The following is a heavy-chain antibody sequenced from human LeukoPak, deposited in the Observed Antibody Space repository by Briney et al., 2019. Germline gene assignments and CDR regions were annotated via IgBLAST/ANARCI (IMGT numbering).Heavy chain of an antibody. D-gene: IGHD2-2*01. V-gene: IGHV1-69*13. J-gene: IGHJ4*02. CDR1: GGTFSNYA. CDR2: ITPIFGTA. CDR3: ARASSDDIAMPTPFAY. Sequence: ASVKVSCKASGGTFSNYAINWVRQAPGQGLEWMGGITPIFGTANYLQKFQGRVTITADESTSTAYMELTRLRFQDTAIYYCARASSDDIAMPTPFAYWGQGTLATVSS.